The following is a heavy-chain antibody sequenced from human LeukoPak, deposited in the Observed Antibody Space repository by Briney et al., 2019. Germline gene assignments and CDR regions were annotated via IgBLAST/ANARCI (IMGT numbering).Heavy chain of an antibody. Sequence: ASVKVSCKASGYTFTSYDINWVRQATGQGLEWMGWMNPNSGNTGYAQKFQGRVTMTRNTSISTAYMELSSLRSEDTAVYYCARGPLQLRALPPDYWGQGTLVTVSS. CDR2: MNPNSGNT. D-gene: IGHD5-18*01. V-gene: IGHV1-8*01. CDR3: ARGPLQLRALPPDY. CDR1: GYTFTSYD. J-gene: IGHJ4*02.